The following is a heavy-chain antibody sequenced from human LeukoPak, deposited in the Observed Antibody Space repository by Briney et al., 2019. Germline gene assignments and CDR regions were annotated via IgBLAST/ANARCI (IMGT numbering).Heavy chain of an antibody. J-gene: IGHJ1*01. D-gene: IGHD3-22*01. V-gene: IGHV3-11*04. Sequence: GGSLRPSCAASGFTFSDYYMSWIRQAPGKGLEWVSYISSSGSTIYYADSVKGRFTISRDDAKNSLYLQMNSLRAEDTAVYYCARDERVYYDSTYWGQGTLVTVSS. CDR2: ISSSGSTI. CDR1: GFTFSDYY. CDR3: ARDERVYYDSTY.